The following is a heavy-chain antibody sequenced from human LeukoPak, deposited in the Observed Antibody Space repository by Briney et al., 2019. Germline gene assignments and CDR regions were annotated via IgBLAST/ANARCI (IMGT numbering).Heavy chain of an antibody. CDR1: GFTFSNFA. D-gene: IGHD1-1*01. V-gene: IGHV3-30*04. CDR2: VSYDGSNK. Sequence: QPGGPLRLSCAATGFTFSNFAMHWVRQPPGKGLEWVAVVSYDGSNKYYAYSVKGRFTISRDNSKNTLYLQMNSLRAEDTAVYSCAKAAGYGAAYYFDYWGKGTLVTVSS. J-gene: IGHJ4*02. CDR3: AKAAGYGAAYYFDY.